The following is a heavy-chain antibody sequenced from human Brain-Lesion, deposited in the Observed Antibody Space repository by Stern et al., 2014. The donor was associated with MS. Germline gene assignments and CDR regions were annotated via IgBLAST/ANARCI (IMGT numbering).Heavy chain of an antibody. J-gene: IGHJ4*02. Sequence: EVQLEESGGVVVQPGGSLRLSCAASGFTFDDYAMHWVRQAPGKGLEWVSLITWDGGSTSYTDSVKGRFSISRDNRKSFLYLQMNSVRPEDTALYYCAGGLGFWGRGTLVTVSS. V-gene: IGHV3-43D*03. CDR3: AGGLGF. CDR2: ITWDGGST. D-gene: IGHD2-21*01. CDR1: GFTFDDYA.